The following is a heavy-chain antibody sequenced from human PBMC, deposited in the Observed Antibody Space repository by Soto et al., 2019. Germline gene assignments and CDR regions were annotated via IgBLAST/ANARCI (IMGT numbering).Heavy chain of an antibody. CDR2: ISSSSSYI. CDR3: ARGHSGYDAPEY. D-gene: IGHD5-12*01. Sequence: PGGSLRLSCAASGFTFSSYSMNWVRQAPGKGLEWVSSISSSSSYIYYADSVKGRFTISRDNAKNSLYLQMNSLRAEDTAVYYCARGHSGYDAPEYWGQGTLVTVSS. J-gene: IGHJ4*02. CDR1: GFTFSSYS. V-gene: IGHV3-21*01.